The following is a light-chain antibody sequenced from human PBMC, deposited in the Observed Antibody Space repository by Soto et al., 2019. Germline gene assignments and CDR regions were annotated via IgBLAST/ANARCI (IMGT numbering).Light chain of an antibody. J-gene: IGLJ1*01. CDR1: SSDVGAYYS. Sequence: QSALTQPASVSGSPGQSITISCTGTSSDVGAYYSVSWYQHHPGKAPKLIIYGVTNRPSGVSNRFSGSKSGNTASLTISGLQAEYEADYHCSSYTSGSSHHVFRTGTKVTVL. V-gene: IGLV2-14*01. CDR2: GVT. CDR3: SSYTSGSSHHV.